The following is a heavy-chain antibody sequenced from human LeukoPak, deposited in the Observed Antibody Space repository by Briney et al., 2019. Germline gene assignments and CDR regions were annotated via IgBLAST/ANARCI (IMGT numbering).Heavy chain of an antibody. V-gene: IGHV4-59*01. CDR3: ATGYYYDSSGYYSFDY. D-gene: IGHD3-22*01. Sequence: PSETLSLTCTVSGGSISSYYWSWIRQPPGKGLEWIGYIYYSGSTNYNPSLKSRVTISVDTSKNRFSLKLSSVTAADTAVYYCATGYYYDSSGYYSFDYWGQGTLVTVSS. CDR1: GGSISSYY. J-gene: IGHJ4*02. CDR2: IYYSGST.